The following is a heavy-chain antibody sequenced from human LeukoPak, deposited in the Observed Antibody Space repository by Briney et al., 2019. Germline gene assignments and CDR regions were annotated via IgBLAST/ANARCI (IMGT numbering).Heavy chain of an antibody. D-gene: IGHD3-16*01. CDR3: ARDGGLGRFPSDY. CDR2: ISSSSSYI. Sequence: PGGSLRLSCAASGFTFSSYSMNWVRQAPGKGLEWVSSISSSSSYIYYADSVKGRFTISRDNAKNSLYLQMNSLRAEDTAVYYCARDGGLGRFPSDYWGQGTLVTVSS. J-gene: IGHJ4*02. CDR1: GFTFSSYS. V-gene: IGHV3-21*01.